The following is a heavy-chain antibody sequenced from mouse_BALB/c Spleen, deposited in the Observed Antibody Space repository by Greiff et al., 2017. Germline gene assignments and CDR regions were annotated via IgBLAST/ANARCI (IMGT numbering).Heavy chain of an antibody. D-gene: IGHD2-4*01. J-gene: IGHJ3*01. CDR1: GFTFSSYA. Sequence: EVKLVESGGGLVKPGGSLKLSCAASGFTFSSYAMSWVRQTPEKRLQWVASISSGGSTYYPDSVKGRFTISRDNARNILYLQMSSLRSEDTAMYYCARNYELPWFAYWGQGTLVTVSA. CDR3: ARNYELPWFAY. CDR2: ISSGGST. V-gene: IGHV5-6-5*01.